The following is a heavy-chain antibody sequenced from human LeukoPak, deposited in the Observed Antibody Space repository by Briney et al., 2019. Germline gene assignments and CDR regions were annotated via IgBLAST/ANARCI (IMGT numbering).Heavy chain of an antibody. V-gene: IGHV3-23*01. J-gene: IGHJ4*02. CDR1: GFTLSSYA. CDR2: ISVSGNT. CDR3: AKAPVTTCSGAYCYPFDF. D-gene: IGHD2-15*01. Sequence: GGSLRLSCAASGFTLSSYAMSWVRQGPGKGLEWVSAISVSGNTYHADSVKGRFTISRDSYKNTLYLQMNSLRAEDAAVYYCAKAPVTTCSGAYCYPFDFWGQGTLVTVSS.